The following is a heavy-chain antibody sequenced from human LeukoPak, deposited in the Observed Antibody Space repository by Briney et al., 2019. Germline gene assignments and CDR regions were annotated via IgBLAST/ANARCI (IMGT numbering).Heavy chain of an antibody. CDR2: IYHSGST. V-gene: IGHV4-38-2*02. D-gene: IGHD3-10*01. CDR3: ARSITMVRGVINLGVFYMDV. J-gene: IGHJ6*03. Sequence: SETLSLTCTVSGYSISSGYYWAWIRQPPGKGLEWIGSIYHSGSTYYNPSLKSRVTISVDTSKNQFSLKLSSVIAADTAVYYCARSITMVRGVINLGVFYMDVWGKGTTVTISS. CDR1: GYSISSGYY.